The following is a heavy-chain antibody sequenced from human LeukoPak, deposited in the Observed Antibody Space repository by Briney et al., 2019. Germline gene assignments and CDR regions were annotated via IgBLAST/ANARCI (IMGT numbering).Heavy chain of an antibody. CDR3: ARVAVPASRNDAFDI. V-gene: IGHV1-69*13. D-gene: IGHD2-2*01. J-gene: IGHJ3*02. Sequence: SVKVSCKASGSMFSSYGINWVRQAPGQGLEWMGGIVPIFKTANYAQKFQGRVTIIADELTNTAYMELRSLRFEDTALYYCARVAVPASRNDAFDIWGQGTVVIVSS. CDR2: IVPIFKTA. CDR1: GSMFSSYG.